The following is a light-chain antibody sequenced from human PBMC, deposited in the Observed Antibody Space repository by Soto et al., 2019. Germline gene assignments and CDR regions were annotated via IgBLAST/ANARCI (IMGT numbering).Light chain of an antibody. J-gene: IGLJ2*01. Sequence: LVLTQSPSASASLGASVKLTCTLGSGHSSYAIAWHQQQPEKGPRYLMKLNSDGSHSKGDGIPDRFSGSSSGAERYLTISSLQSEDEADYYCQTWGTGIRGVFGGGTKVTVL. CDR2: LNSDGSH. CDR1: SGHSSYA. CDR3: QTWGTGIRGV. V-gene: IGLV4-69*01.